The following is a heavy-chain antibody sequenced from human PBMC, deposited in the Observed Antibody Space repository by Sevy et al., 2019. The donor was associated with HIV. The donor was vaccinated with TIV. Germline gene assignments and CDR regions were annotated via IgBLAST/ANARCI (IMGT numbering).Heavy chain of an antibody. CDR1: GFTYS. CDR2: ISRTGSTT. Sequence: GGSLRLSCALSGFTYSMNWVRQAPGKGLEWVSFISRTGSTTYYADSVKGRFTISRDSAKNSLYLQMNSLRDEDTAVYYCARERSTVAGFDYWGPGTLVTVSS. CDR3: ARERSTVAGFDY. J-gene: IGHJ4*02. D-gene: IGHD4-17*01. V-gene: IGHV3-48*02.